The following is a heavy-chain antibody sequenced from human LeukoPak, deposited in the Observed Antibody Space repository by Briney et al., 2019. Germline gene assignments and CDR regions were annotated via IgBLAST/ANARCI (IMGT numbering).Heavy chain of an antibody. CDR1: GDSISPYY. V-gene: IGHV4-59*08. CDR3: ARHGQSTVLSHLDS. D-gene: IGHD5/OR15-5a*01. Sequence: SETLSLTCTVSGDSISPYYWSWIRQPPGKGLEWIGYISYSGTTNYNPFLKSRVTLSVHTPQNHFSLSLTSVTAADTAVYYCARHGQSTVLSHLDSWGQGTLVTVSS. CDR2: ISYSGTT. J-gene: IGHJ4*02.